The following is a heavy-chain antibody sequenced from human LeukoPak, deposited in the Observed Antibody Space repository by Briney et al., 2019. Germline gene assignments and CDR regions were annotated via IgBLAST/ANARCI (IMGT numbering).Heavy chain of an antibody. CDR1: GFTFSSYW. J-gene: IGHJ3*02. CDR3: ARDPGYYYDSSGLRDAFDI. CDR2: INTDGSST. V-gene: IGHV3-74*01. Sequence: GGSLRLSCAASGFTFSSYWMHWVRQAPGKGLVWVSRINTDGSSTTYADSVKGRFTISRDNAKNTLYLQMNSLRADDTAVYYCARDPGYYYDSSGLRDAFDIWGQGTMVTVSS. D-gene: IGHD3-22*01.